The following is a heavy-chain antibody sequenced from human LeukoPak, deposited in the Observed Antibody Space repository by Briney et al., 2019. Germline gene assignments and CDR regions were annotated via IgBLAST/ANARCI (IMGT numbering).Heavy chain of an antibody. CDR1: GFTFSSYA. J-gene: IGHJ4*02. Sequence: PGGSLRLSCAASGFTFSSYAMSWVRQAPGKGLEWVSAISGSGGSTYHADSVKGRFTISRDNSKNTLYLQMNSLRAEDTAVYYCAKFYYYDSSGYFYYFDYWGQGTLVTVSS. CDR2: ISGSGGST. V-gene: IGHV3-23*01. D-gene: IGHD3-22*01. CDR3: AKFYYYDSSGYFYYFDY.